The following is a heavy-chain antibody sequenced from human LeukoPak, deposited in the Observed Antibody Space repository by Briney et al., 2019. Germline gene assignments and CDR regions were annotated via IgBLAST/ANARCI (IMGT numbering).Heavy chain of an antibody. CDR3: ARVSPPSLYYVDYDY. D-gene: IGHD4-17*01. CDR1: GGSISSYY. Sequence: SETLSLTCTVSGGSISSYYWSWIRQPAGKGLEWIGRIYTSGSTNYNPSLKSRVTMSVDTSKNQFSLKLSSVTAADTAVYYCARVSPPSLYYVDYDYWGQGTLVTVSS. CDR2: IYTSGST. J-gene: IGHJ4*02. V-gene: IGHV4-4*07.